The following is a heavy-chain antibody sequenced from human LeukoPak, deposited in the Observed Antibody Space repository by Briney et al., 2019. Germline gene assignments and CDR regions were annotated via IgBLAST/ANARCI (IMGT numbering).Heavy chain of an antibody. CDR1: GFTFSSYW. CDR3: ARVDSGSACAS. D-gene: IGHD6-19*01. Sequence: GGSLRLSCAASGFTFSSYWMSWVRQAPGKGLEFVSAISSNGGSTYYANSVKGRFTISRDISKNTLYLQMGSLRPEDMAVYYCARVDSGSACASWGQGILVTVSS. V-gene: IGHV3-64*01. CDR2: ISSNGGST. J-gene: IGHJ1*01.